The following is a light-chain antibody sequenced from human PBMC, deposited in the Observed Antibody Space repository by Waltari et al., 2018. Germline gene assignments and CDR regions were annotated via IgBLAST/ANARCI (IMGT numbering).Light chain of an antibody. J-gene: IGKJ1*01. CDR1: QRVGRS. V-gene: IGKV3-20*01. Sequence: EIVLTQSPGTLSLSPGEIATLSCWASQRVGRSLAWYQQKRGQAPRLLIYGASTRASGIPDRFSGSGSGTDFSLTISRLEPEDFAVYYCQHYVRLPVTFGQGTKVEIK. CDR3: QHYVRLPVT. CDR2: GAS.